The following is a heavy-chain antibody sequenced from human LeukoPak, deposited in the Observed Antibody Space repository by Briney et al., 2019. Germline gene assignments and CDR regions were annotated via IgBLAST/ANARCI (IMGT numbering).Heavy chain of an antibody. CDR1: GFTFSNYA. J-gene: IGHJ6*02. Sequence: GGSLRLSCAASGFTFSNYAMSWVRQAPGKGLEWVAVISGSGATTDHADSVMGRFTISRDNSKNTLYLQLDSLRADDTAVYFCAKGLWGAYYYGMDVWGQGTTVTVSS. V-gene: IGHV3-23*01. CDR3: AKGLWGAYYYGMDV. CDR2: ISGSGATT. D-gene: IGHD3-16*01.